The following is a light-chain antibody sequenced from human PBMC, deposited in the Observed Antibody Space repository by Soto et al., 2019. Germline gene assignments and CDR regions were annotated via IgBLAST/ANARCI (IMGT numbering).Light chain of an antibody. J-gene: IGLJ1*01. CDR2: EVT. CDR3: SSYTRSSTYV. V-gene: IGLV2-14*01. Sequence: QSVLTQPPSASGSPGQSVTISCTGTSSDVGDYNYVSWYQQHPGKAPKLMIYEVTYRPSGVSNRFSASKSGNTASLTISGLQAEDEADYYCSSYTRSSTYVFGTGTKVTVL. CDR1: SSDVGDYNY.